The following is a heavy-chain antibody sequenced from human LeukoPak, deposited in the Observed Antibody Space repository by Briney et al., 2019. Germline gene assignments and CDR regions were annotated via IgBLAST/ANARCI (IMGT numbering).Heavy chain of an antibody. D-gene: IGHD3-22*01. CDR3: AITYFYDSSGYYRLDYFGY. CDR2: INHSGST. CDR1: GGSFSGYY. V-gene: IGHV4-34*01. J-gene: IGHJ4*02. Sequence: SETLSLTCAVYGGSFSGYYWSWIRQPPGKGLEWIGEINHSGSTNYNPSLKSRVTISVDTSKNQFSLKLSSVTAADTAVYYCAITYFYDSSGYYRLDYFGYWGQGTLVTVSS.